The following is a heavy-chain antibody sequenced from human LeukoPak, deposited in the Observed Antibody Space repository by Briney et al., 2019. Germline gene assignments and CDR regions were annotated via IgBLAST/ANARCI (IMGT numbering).Heavy chain of an antibody. D-gene: IGHD3-16*01. Sequence: GGSLRLSCAASGFTFSTCSMKWVRQAPGKGLEWVASINHNGNVNYYVDSVKGRFSISRDNAKNSLYLQMSNLRAEDTAVYFCARGGGLDVWGQGATVTVSS. CDR3: ARGGGLDV. J-gene: IGHJ6*02. V-gene: IGHV3-7*03. CDR1: GFTFSTCS. CDR2: INHNGNVN.